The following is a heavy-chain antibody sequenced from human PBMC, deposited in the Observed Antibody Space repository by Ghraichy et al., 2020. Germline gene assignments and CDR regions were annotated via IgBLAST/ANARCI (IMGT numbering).Heavy chain of an antibody. V-gene: IGHV1-2*02. CDR3: ARFTGASQFDL. CDR2: IYSNSGNT. CDR1: GYTFTDYY. J-gene: IGHJ2*01. Sequence: ASVKVSCKASGYTFTDYYMHWVRQAPGQGLEWMGWIYSNSGNTNYAQKFQGRVTMTRDTSISTVYMELSGLRSDDTAVYYCARFTGASQFDLWGRGTLVTVSS. D-gene: IGHD7-27*01.